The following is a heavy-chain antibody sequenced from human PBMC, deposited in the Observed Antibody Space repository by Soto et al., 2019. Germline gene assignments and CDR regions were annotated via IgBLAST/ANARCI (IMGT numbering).Heavy chain of an antibody. CDR2: IYWDNDK. D-gene: IGHD1-1*01. CDR3: GHRRGGYNWDDGDFDF. CDR1: GFSLTARPMG. V-gene: IGHV2-5*02. Sequence: QITLKESGPTLVKPTQTLTLTCSFSGFSLTARPMGVGWVRQPPGEALESLAIIYWDNDKRYSPSLRSRLTITKDTSKNQVVLTMTNIDPVDTATYFCGHRRGGYNWDDGDFDFWGQGTLVTVSS. J-gene: IGHJ4*02.